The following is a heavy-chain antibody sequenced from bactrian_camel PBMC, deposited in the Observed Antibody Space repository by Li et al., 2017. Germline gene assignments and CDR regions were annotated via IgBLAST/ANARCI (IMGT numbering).Heavy chain of an antibody. J-gene: IGHJ4*01. D-gene: IGHD6*01. CDR1: GLTSSHYC. CDR3: AGDRPYGAWYMESEYRY. CDR2: ISTGGSST. Sequence: VQLVESGGGSVQTGGSLRLSCTASGLTSSHYCMAWFRQAPGQKREAVAAISTGGSSTMYVDSVKGRFTISRESGKNTVHLQMNSLIPEDTGVYYCAGDRPYGAWYMESEYRYWGRGTQVTVS. V-gene: IGHV3S42*01.